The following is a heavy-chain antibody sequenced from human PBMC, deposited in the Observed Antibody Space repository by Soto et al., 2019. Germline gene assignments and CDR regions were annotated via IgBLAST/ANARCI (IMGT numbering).Heavy chain of an antibody. D-gene: IGHD3-10*01. CDR2: INAGGGNT. Sequence: GGSLRLSCVASRFSFNTFAMSWVRQAPGKGLEWVSSINAGGGNTYYADSVKGRFTVSRDNSKNTLHLQMDTLRAEDTAIYYCAKDYYNDFWPGHYYHSDYWGQGTQVTVSS. CDR3: AKDYYNDFWPGHYYHSDY. J-gene: IGHJ4*02. CDR1: RFSFNTFA. V-gene: IGHV3-23*01.